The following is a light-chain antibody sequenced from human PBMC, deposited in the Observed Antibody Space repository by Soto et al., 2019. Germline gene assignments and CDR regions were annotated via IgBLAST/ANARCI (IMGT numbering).Light chain of an antibody. V-gene: IGKV1-39*01. Sequence: DIHITQSPSSLSASVGDTVTITCRASQNIDMYLNWYQQKPGKAPRVLISGASNLQSGVPSRFSGSGSGTDFTLTISSLQSEGFASYFCQHTFNSPPWTFGQGTKVDIK. J-gene: IGKJ1*01. CDR2: GAS. CDR3: QHTFNSPPWT. CDR1: QNIDMY.